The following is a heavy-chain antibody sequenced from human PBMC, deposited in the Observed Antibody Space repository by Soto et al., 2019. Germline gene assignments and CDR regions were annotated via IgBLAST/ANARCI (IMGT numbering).Heavy chain of an antibody. V-gene: IGHV1-18*01. Sequence: ASVKVSCKASGYTFTSYGFSWVRQAPGQGLEWMGWISAYDGNTNYAQKFQGRVTMTTDTSTSTAYMELRSLRSDDTAMYYSERWWITTTIDWFDPWGQGTLVTVAS. CDR3: ERWWITTTIDWFDP. D-gene: IGHD5-12*01. J-gene: IGHJ5*02. CDR1: GYTFTSYG. CDR2: ISAYDGNT.